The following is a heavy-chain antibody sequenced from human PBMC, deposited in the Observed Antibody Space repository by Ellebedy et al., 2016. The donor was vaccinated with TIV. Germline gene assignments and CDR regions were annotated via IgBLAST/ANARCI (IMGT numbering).Heavy chain of an antibody. Sequence: GGSLRLSXTASGFTFSNYVMSWVRQAPGTALKWVSGISRTDDSTYYADSVKGRFTISRDDPKSTLYLQMNNLRAEDTAVYYCAKDRDDAGDFVFDSWGQGTLVTVSS. V-gene: IGHV3-23*01. J-gene: IGHJ4*02. CDR1: GFTFSNYV. D-gene: IGHD4-17*01. CDR2: ISRTDDST. CDR3: AKDRDDAGDFVFDS.